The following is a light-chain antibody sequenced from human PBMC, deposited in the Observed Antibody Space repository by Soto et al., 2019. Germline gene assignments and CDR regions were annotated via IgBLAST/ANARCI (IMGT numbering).Light chain of an antibody. CDR2: GAS. CDR1: QSVSSK. V-gene: IGKV3-20*01. Sequence: EIVMTQSPATLSVSPGEGATLSCRASQSVSSKLAWYQQKPGQAPRLLIYGASTRATGIPDRFSGSGSETDFSLTINRLEPEDFAVYFCQQYGSSPITFGQGTRLEIK. CDR3: QQYGSSPIT. J-gene: IGKJ5*01.